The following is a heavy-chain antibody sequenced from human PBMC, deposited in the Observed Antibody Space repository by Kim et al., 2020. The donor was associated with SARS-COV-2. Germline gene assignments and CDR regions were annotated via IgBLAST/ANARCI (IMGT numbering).Heavy chain of an antibody. CDR2: ISAYNGNT. CDR3: ARNYYGSGSYYNDADYYYYYGMDV. J-gene: IGHJ6*02. V-gene: IGHV1-18*01. Sequence: ASVKVSCKASGYTFTSYGISWVRQAPGQGLEWMGWISAYNGNTNYAQKLQGRVTMATDTSPSTAYMELRSLRSDDTAVYYCARNYYGSGSYYNDADYYYYYGMDVWGQGTTLTVSS. D-gene: IGHD3-10*01. CDR1: GYTFTSYG.